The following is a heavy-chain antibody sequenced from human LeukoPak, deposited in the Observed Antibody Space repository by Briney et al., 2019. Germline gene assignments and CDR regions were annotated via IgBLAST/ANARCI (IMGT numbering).Heavy chain of an antibody. CDR1: GGSISSYY. D-gene: IGHD5-12*01. J-gene: IGHJ4*02. CDR3: ARARETVAIDY. Sequence: SETLSLTCTVSGGSISSYYWNWIRQPPGKGLEWIGDINHSGNTNYNPSLKSRVTLSVDTSKNQFSLKVTSVTAADTAVYYCARARETVAIDYWGQGTLVTVSS. CDR2: INHSGNT. V-gene: IGHV4-34*01.